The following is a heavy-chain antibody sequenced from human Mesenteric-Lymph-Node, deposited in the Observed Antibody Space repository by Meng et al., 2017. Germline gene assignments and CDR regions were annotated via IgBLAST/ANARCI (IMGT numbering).Heavy chain of an antibody. CDR2: ISGSGGST. J-gene: IGHJ4*02. D-gene: IGHD1-26*01. CDR3: AKDTGIVGATHTNFDY. Sequence: GESLKISCAASGFTFSSYAMSWVRQAPGKGLEWVSAISGSGGSTYYADSVKGRFTISRDNSKNSLYLQMNSLRAEDTAVYYCAKDTGIVGATHTNFDYWGQGTLVTVSS. V-gene: IGHV3-23*01. CDR1: GFTFSSYA.